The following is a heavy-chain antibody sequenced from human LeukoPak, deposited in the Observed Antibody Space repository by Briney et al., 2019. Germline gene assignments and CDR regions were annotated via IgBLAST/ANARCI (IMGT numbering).Heavy chain of an antibody. V-gene: IGHV4-59*01. D-gene: IGHD3-9*01. J-gene: IGHJ4*02. Sequence: PSETLSLTCTVSDGAIAGYSWSWIRQPPGKGLEWIGYIYYSGSTNYNPSLKSRVTISVDTSKNQFSLKLSSVTAADTAVYYCAGAYVLRYFDWTYFDYWGQGTLVTVSS. CDR3: AGAYVLRYFDWTYFDY. CDR2: IYYSGST. CDR1: DGAIAGYS.